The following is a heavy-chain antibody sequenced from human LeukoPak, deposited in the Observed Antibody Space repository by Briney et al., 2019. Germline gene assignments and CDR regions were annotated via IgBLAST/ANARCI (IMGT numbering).Heavy chain of an antibody. Sequence: GGSLRLSCAASGFTVSSNYMSWVRQAPGKGLEWVSVIYSGGSTYYADSVKGRSTISRDNSKNTLYLQMNSLRAEDTAVYYCARATYYYDSSGYYFDYWGQGTLVTVSS. V-gene: IGHV3-66*01. CDR1: GFTVSSNY. D-gene: IGHD3-22*01. CDR3: ARATYYYDSSGYYFDY. CDR2: IYSGGST. J-gene: IGHJ4*02.